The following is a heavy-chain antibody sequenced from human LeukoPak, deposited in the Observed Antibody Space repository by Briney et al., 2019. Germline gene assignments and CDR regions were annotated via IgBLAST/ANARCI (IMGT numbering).Heavy chain of an antibody. CDR3: ATRPQGYCSTTSCFYDY. CDR2: ISGNGVRA. V-gene: IGHV3-23*01. D-gene: IGHD2-2*01. Sequence: GGSLRLSCAASGFTFSNYVMSWVRQAPGKGLEWVSVISGNGVRAHYADSVKGRFTISRDNSKNTLYLQMNSLRAEDTAAYYCATRPQGYCSTTSCFYDYWGQGTLVSVSS. J-gene: IGHJ4*02. CDR1: GFTFSNYV.